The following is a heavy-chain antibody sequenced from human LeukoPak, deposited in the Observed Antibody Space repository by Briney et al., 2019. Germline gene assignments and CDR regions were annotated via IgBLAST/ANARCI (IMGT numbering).Heavy chain of an antibody. CDR3: GKEPWEGSGYIHF. V-gene: IGHV3-23*01. Sequence: GGSLRLSCVASGFTFSSYPMTWVRQAPGKGLEWASAMSGSGDRSVYGDSVKGRFTISRDNSKNTLFLQMNGLRDEDTAIYYCGKEPWEGSGYIHFWGQGTLVTVSS. CDR1: GFTFSSYP. J-gene: IGHJ4*02. D-gene: IGHD3-3*01. CDR2: MSGSGDRS.